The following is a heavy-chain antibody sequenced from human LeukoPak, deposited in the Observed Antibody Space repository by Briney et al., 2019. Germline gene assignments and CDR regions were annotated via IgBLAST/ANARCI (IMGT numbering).Heavy chain of an antibody. D-gene: IGHD6-13*01. CDR2: IYYSGST. V-gene: IGHV4-39*01. Sequence: SETLSLTCTVSGGSISSSSYYWGWIRQPPGKGLEWIGSIYYSGSTYYNPSLKSRVTISVDTSKNQFSLKLSSVTAADTAVYYYARGCRYRTYRSSWYFDYWGQGTLVIVSS. J-gene: IGHJ4*02. CDR3: ARGCRYRTYRSSWYFDY. CDR1: GGSISSSSYY.